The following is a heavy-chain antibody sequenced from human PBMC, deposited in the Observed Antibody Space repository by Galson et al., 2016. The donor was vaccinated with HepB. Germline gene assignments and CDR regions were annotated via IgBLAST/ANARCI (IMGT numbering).Heavy chain of an antibody. CDR2: ISGSGATT. V-gene: IGHV3-23*01. J-gene: IGHJ4*02. CDR3: ARDLSPTSSWYGGIGY. D-gene: IGHD6-13*01. CDR1: GFTLSNYA. Sequence: SLRLSCAISGFTLSNYAMVWVRQAPGKGLEWVSAISGSGATTYYTDSVKGRFTISRDIPKNTLYLQMDGLRVEDTAVYYCARDLSPTSSWYGGIGYWGQGTLATASS.